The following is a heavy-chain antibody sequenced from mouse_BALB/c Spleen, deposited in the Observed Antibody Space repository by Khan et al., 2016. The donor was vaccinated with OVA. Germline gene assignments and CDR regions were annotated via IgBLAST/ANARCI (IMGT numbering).Heavy chain of an antibody. CDR1: GYTFTSYV. V-gene: IGHV1S136*01. D-gene: IGHD2-14*01. CDR2: IYPYNDDT. Sequence: VQLQQSGPELVKPGASVKMSCKASGYTFTSYVIHWVKQKPGQGLEWIGYIYPYNDDTKSNEKFKGKATLTSDTSSSTAYMERRSLTSEDSAVYDCARNYRYDVYFDYWGQGTTLTVSS. CDR3: ARNYRYDVYFDY. J-gene: IGHJ2*01.